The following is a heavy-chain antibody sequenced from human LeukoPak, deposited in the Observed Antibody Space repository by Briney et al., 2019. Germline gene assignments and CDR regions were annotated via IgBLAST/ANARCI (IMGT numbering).Heavy chain of an antibody. V-gene: IGHV3-23*01. CDR3: AKDLSEWELLFMRYFDY. D-gene: IGHD1-26*01. CDR2: ISGSGGST. J-gene: IGHJ4*02. CDR1: GFTFSSYA. Sequence: PGGSLRLSCVASGFTFSSYAMHWVRQAPGKGLEWVSAISGSGGSTYYADSVKGRFTISRDNSKNTLYLQMNSLRAEDTAVYYCAKDLSEWELLFMRYFDYWGQGTLVTVSS.